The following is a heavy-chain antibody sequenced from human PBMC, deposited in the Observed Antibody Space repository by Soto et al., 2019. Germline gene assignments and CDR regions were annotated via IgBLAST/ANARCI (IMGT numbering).Heavy chain of an antibody. CDR2: ISGGGGST. J-gene: IGHJ4*02. Sequence: PGGSLRLSCAASGLTFSSYAMSWVRQAPGKGLEWVSAISGGGGSTYYADSVKGRFTISRDNSKNTLYLQMNSLRAEDTAVYYCAKAYDFWSGYYIDYWGQGTLVTVSS. D-gene: IGHD3-3*01. V-gene: IGHV3-23*01. CDR3: AKAYDFWSGYYIDY. CDR1: GLTFSSYA.